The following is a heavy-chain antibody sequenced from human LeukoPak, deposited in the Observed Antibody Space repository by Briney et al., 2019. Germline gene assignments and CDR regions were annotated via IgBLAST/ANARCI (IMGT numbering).Heavy chain of an antibody. CDR2: ILSTGTT. Sequence: GGSLRLSCAASGFPFSASAMTWVRQAPGKGLEWASHILSTGTTYYADSVRGRFTISRDNSKNTLYLLMTSLRADDTAVYYCATVKYDYGDPVGWFDPWGQGTLVTVSS. D-gene: IGHD4-17*01. CDR3: ATVKYDYGDPVGWFDP. CDR1: GFPFSASA. V-gene: IGHV3-23*01. J-gene: IGHJ5*02.